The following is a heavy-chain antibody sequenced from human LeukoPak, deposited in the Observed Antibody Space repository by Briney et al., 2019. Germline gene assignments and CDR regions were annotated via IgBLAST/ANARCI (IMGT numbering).Heavy chain of an antibody. J-gene: IGHJ4*02. CDR3: ARVRGSSDY. CDR1: GFTFSSYA. V-gene: IGHV3-23*01. Sequence: GGSLRLSCAASGFTFSSYAMSWVRQAPGKGLEWVSDINGSGGSTYYADSVKGRFTISRDNAKTSLYLQMNSLGAEDTAVYYCARVRGSSDYWGQGTLVTVSS. D-gene: IGHD6-6*01. CDR2: INGSGGST.